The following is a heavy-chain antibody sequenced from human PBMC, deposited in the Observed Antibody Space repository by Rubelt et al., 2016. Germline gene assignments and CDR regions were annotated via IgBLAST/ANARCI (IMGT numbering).Heavy chain of an antibody. CDR1: GYSFTTYW. CDR2: IYPSDSDT. V-gene: IGHV5-51*01. Sequence: EEQLVQSRAEVKKPGESLKISCTASGYSFTTYWIGWVRQMHGKGLEWMGLIYPSDSDTRYSPSFQGQFTISVDKSIRTAYLQWGSLKASDTAMYYCAREGGPWGQGTLVTVSS. D-gene: IGHD2-15*01. CDR3: AREGGP. J-gene: IGHJ5*02.